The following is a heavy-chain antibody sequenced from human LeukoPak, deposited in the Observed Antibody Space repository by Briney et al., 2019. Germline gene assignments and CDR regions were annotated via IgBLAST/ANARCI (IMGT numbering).Heavy chain of an antibody. CDR1: GGSFSGYY. CDR2: INHSGST. J-gene: IGHJ4*02. CDR3: ARDYYDNSGYYLFDY. Sequence: SETLSLTCAVYGGSFSGYYWSWIRQPPGKGLEWIGEINHSGSTNYNPSLKSRVTISVDTSKNQFSLKLSSVTAADTAVYYCARDYYDNSGYYLFDYWGRGTLVTVSS. D-gene: IGHD3-22*01. V-gene: IGHV4-34*01.